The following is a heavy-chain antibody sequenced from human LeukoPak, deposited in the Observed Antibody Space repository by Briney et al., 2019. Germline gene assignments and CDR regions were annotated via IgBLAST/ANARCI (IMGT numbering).Heavy chain of an antibody. Sequence: GSLRLSCAASGFTFSSYAMIWFRQAPGKGLEWVSAIRGSGFSTYYADSVKGRFTISRDNSKNTLFLHMNSLRAEDTAVYYCAKLMEGHSSSPIDYWGQGTVVTVSS. V-gene: IGHV3-23*01. J-gene: IGHJ4*02. D-gene: IGHD6-13*01. CDR3: AKLMEGHSSSPIDY. CDR1: GFTFSSYA. CDR2: IRGSGFST.